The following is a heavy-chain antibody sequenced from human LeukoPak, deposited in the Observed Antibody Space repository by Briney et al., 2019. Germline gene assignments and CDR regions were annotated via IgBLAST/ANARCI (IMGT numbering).Heavy chain of an antibody. V-gene: IGHV4-59*08. D-gene: IGHD6-13*01. J-gene: IGHJ4*02. CDR2: IYYSGST. Sequence: SSETLSLTCTVSGGSISSYYWSWIRQPPGKGLEWIGYIYYSGSTNYNPSLKSRVTISVDTSKNQFSLKLSSVTAADTAVYYCARHSRGYGYSSSYPDYWGRGTLVTVSS. CDR3: ARHSRGYGYSSSYPDY. CDR1: GGSISSYY.